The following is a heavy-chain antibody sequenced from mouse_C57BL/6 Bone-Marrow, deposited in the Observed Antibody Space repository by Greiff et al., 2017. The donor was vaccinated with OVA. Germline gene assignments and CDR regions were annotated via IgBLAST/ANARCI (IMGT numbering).Heavy chain of an antibody. CDR2: ISSGSSTI. CDR1: GFTFSDYG. V-gene: IGHV5-17*01. J-gene: IGHJ1*03. CDR3: AREGYYYGSSPDWYFDV. D-gene: IGHD1-1*01. Sequence: DVMLVESGGGLVKPGGSLKLSCAASGFTFSDYGMHWVRQAPEKGLEWVAYISSGSSTIYYADTVKGRFTISRDNAKNTLFLQMTSLRSEDTAMYYCAREGYYYGSSPDWYFDVWGTGTTVTVSS.